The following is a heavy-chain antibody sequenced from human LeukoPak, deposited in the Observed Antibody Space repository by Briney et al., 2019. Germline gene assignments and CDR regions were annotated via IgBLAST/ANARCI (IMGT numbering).Heavy chain of an antibody. CDR2: ISYDGSNK. Sequence: GGSLRLSCAASGFTFSSYGMHWVRQAPGKGLEWVAVISYDGSNKYYADSVKGRFTISRDNSKNTLYLQMNSLRAEDTAVYYCAKVSRLVAPYDAFDIWGQGTMVTVS. V-gene: IGHV3-30*18. CDR1: GFTFSSYG. D-gene: IGHD5-12*01. J-gene: IGHJ3*02. CDR3: AKVSRLVAPYDAFDI.